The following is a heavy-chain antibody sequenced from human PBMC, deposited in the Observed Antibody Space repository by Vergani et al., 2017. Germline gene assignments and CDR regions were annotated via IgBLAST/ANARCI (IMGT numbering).Heavy chain of an antibody. J-gene: IGHJ1*01. CDR2: IIPIFGTT. D-gene: IGHD3-22*01. Sequence: QGQLAQSGAEVKKPGSSVKVSCKASGGTFSSNSISWVRQAPGQGLEWMGRIIPIFGTTSYAQKFQGRVTILADESTSTAYMELSSLRSDDTAVYYCARDLGRDSSGYTNAEYFQHWGQGTLVTVSS. CDR3: ARDLGRDSSGYTNAEYFQH. V-gene: IGHV1-69*13. CDR1: GGTFSSNS.